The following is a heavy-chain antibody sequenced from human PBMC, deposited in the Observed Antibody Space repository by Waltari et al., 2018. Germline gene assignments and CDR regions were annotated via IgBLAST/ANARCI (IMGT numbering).Heavy chain of an antibody. V-gene: IGHV4-31*03. CDR2: IYHSGRT. J-gene: IGHJ2*01. Sequence: QVQLQESGPELGKPSQTLSLTCTVPGDSTSRSNYPWPWIRQDPGEGLEWIGYIYHSGRTKYNPSLQSRVTISVDTSKNQFSLKLNSVTAADTAVYHCARIGGDYTSGWGYFDLWGRGTLVTVSS. CDR1: GDSTSRSNYP. D-gene: IGHD6-19*01. CDR3: ARIGGDYTSGWGYFDL.